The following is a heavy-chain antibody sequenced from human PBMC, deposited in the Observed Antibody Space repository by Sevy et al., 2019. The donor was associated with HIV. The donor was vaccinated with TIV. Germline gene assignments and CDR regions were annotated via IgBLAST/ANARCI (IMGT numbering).Heavy chain of an antibody. Sequence: ASVTVSCKVSGYTLTQLSMHWVRQAPGKGLEWMGSFDPEDGETLYAQKFQGRVTMTEDTSTDTAYMELRSLRSEDTAVYYCATTKDYYDSSGSPFDYWGQGTLVTVSS. CDR3: ATTKDYYDSSGSPFDY. CDR2: FDPEDGET. D-gene: IGHD3-22*01. V-gene: IGHV1-24*01. J-gene: IGHJ4*02. CDR1: GYTLTQLS.